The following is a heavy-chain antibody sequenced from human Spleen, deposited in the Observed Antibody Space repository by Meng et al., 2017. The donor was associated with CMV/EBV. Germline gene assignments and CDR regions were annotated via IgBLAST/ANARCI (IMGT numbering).Heavy chain of an antibody. CDR1: GGTFSSYA. Sequence: ASVKVSCKASGGTFSSYAISWVRQAPGQGLEWMGWISPNSGGTYYTQKFQGRVTMTRDTSISTAYMELSRLRSDDTAVYYCARDSGYSGYDGAAYYGMDVWGQGTTVTVSS. V-gene: IGHV1-2*02. D-gene: IGHD5-12*01. CDR2: ISPNSGGT. J-gene: IGHJ6*02. CDR3: ARDSGYSGYDGAAYYGMDV.